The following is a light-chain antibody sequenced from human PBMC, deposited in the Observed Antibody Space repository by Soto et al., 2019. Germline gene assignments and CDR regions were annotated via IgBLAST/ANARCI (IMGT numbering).Light chain of an antibody. J-gene: IGKJ2*01. V-gene: IGKV3-15*01. CDR1: QSVSSN. CDR2: GAS. Sequence: DIVMTQSPSTLSVSPGERVSLSCRASQSVSSNLAWYQQTAGQAPRLLIYGASTMATGIPAWFNGSGSGTEGTLTISSLQSEDFAVYSCQQYTNCPYTLGQGTKLEIK. CDR3: QQYTNCPYT.